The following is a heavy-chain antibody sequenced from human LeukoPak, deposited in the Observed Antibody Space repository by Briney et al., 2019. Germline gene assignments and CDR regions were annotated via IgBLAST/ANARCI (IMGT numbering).Heavy chain of an antibody. V-gene: IGHV3-23*01. J-gene: IGHJ5*02. Sequence: GGSLRLSCAASGFTFSSYAMSWVRQAPGKGLEWVSAISGSGGSTYYADSVKGRFTISRDNSKNTLYLQMNSLRAEDTAVYYCAKDSLVSVYYYDSSGYYHWGQGTLVTGSS. CDR1: GFTFSSYA. D-gene: IGHD3-22*01. CDR3: AKDSLVSVYYYDSSGYYH. CDR2: ISGSGGST.